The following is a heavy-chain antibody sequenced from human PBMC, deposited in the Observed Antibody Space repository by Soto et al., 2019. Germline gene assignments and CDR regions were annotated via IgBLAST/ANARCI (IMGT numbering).Heavy chain of an antibody. D-gene: IGHD6-19*01. CDR2: IYSIGNT. V-gene: IGHV4-59*05. CDR1: GGSIGTYY. CDR3: RRSSRYSTDV. Sequence: PSETLSLTCTVSGGSIGTYYWSWIRQPPGKGLEWIGSIYSIGNTYYNPSLKSGVTISADTSKNQFSLNLISVTAADTAVYYCRRSSRYSTDVWGQGITVTVSS. J-gene: IGHJ6*02.